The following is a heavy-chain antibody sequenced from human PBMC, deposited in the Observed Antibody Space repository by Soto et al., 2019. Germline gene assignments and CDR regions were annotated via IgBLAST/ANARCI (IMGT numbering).Heavy chain of an antibody. V-gene: IGHV4-59*08. J-gene: IGHJ5*02. Sequence: QVQLQESGPGLVKPSETLSLTCTVSGGSISSYYWSWIRQPPGKGLEWIGYIYYSGSTNYNPSLKSRVTVSVDTSKNQFSLKLSSVTAADTAVYYCARLGLNGWFDPWGQGTLVTVSS. CDR3: ARLGLNGWFDP. D-gene: IGHD1-26*01. CDR2: IYYSGST. CDR1: GGSISSYY.